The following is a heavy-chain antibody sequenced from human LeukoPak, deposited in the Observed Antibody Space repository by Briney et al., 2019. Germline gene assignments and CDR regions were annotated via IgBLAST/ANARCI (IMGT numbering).Heavy chain of an antibody. CDR2: INPNSGGT. V-gene: IGHV1-2*02. CDR1: GYTFTGYY. CDR3: ARDFDCSSTSCYGTFDY. J-gene: IGHJ4*02. D-gene: IGHD2-2*01. Sequence: ASAKVSCKASGYTFTGYYMHWVRQAPGQGLEWMGWINPNSGGTNYAQKFQGRVTMTRDTSISTAYMELSRLRSDDTAVYYCARDFDCSSTSCYGTFDYWGQGTLVTVSS.